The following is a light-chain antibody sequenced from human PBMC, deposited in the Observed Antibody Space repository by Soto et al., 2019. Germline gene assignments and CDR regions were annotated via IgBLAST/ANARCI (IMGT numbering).Light chain of an antibody. CDR2: GGS. J-gene: IGKJ2*03. V-gene: IGKV3-20*01. Sequence: EILLTQSPGTLSLSPGETATLSCRASQSVTSTYLAWYQQRPGQSPRLIIYGGSTRATGFPDRFSGGGSGTDFTLNISRLEPEDSAVYYCHCQQFDSSRIYSFGQGTKLEI. CDR3: QQFDSSRIYS. CDR1: QSVTSTY.